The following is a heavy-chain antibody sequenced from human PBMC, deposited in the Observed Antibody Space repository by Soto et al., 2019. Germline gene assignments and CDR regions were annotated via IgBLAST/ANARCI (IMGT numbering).Heavy chain of an antibody. CDR3: ARSSRSYFDY. CDR2: IYDSGST. V-gene: IGHV4-31*03. CDR1: GGSISRSGYF. J-gene: IGHJ4*02. Sequence: PSETLSLTCTVSGGSISRSGYFWSWIRQHPGKGLEWIGYIYDSGSTYYNPSLKSRVSLSVDTSKNQFSLNLTSVTAADTAMYYCARSSRSYFDYWGPGTLLTVSS.